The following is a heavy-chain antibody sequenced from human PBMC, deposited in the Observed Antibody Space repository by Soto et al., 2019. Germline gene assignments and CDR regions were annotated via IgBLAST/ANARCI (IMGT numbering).Heavy chain of an antibody. Sequence: QVQLVQSGAEVKKPGSSVKVSCKASGGTFSSYAISWVRQAPGQGLEWMGGIIPIFGTANYAQKFQGRVTITADESTSTAYMEQSRLRSEYTAVCYCARGRYCSGGSCYSFYYYGMDVWVHGTTVTVSS. CDR1: GGTFSSYA. V-gene: IGHV1-69*01. D-gene: IGHD2-15*01. CDR2: IIPIFGTA. CDR3: ARGRYCSGGSCYSFYYYGMDV. J-gene: IGHJ6*02.